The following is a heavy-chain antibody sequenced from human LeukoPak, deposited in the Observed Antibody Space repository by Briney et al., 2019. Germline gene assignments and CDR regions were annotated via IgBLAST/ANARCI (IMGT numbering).Heavy chain of an antibody. CDR3: ARESTRGSGAEPVNWFDP. CDR1: GGTFSSYA. V-gene: IGHV1-69*01. J-gene: IGHJ5*02. D-gene: IGHD3-10*01. Sequence: SVKVSCKASGGTFSSYAISWVRQAPGQGLEWMGGIIPIFGTANYAQKFQGRVTITADESTSTANMELSSLRSEDTAVYYCARESTRGSGAEPVNWFDPWGQGTLVTVSS. CDR2: IIPIFGTA.